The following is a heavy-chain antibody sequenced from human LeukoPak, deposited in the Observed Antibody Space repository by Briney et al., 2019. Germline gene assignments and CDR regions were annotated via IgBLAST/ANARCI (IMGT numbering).Heavy chain of an antibody. CDR1: GGSFSGYY. CDR3: ARVGKQWLVPRPWFDY. V-gene: IGHV4-34*01. CDR2: INHSGST. J-gene: IGHJ4*02. D-gene: IGHD6-19*01. Sequence: SETLSLTCAVYGGSFSGYYWSWIRQPPGKGLEWIGEINHSGSTNYNPSLKSRVTISVDTSKNQFSLKLSSVTAADTAVYYCARVGKQWLVPRPWFDYWGQGNLVTVSS.